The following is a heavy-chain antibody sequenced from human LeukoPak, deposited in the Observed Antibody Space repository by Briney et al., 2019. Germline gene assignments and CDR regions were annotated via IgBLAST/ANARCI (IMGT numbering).Heavy chain of an antibody. V-gene: IGHV3-66*01. Sequence: GGSLRLSCAASGFTVSSNYVSWVRQAPGKGLEWVSSTYRDGSTYYADSVKGRFTISRDNSKNTLNLQMNNLRVEDTAVYYCARVMTAITNWFDPWGQGTLVTVSS. CDR1: GFTVSSNY. D-gene: IGHD2-21*02. J-gene: IGHJ5*02. CDR2: TYRDGST. CDR3: ARVMTAITNWFDP.